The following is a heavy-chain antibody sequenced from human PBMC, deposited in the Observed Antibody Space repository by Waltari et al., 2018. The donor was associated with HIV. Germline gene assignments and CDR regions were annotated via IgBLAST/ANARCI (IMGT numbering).Heavy chain of an antibody. Sequence: QVQVVQSGAEVKKPGASVKVSCKASGYTFTNYAMHLVRQAPGQRLEWMGWVNAGNGNTKYSQKFQGRVTFTRDTSASTAYMELSSLRSEDTAVYYCAREERQTAYYGMDVWGQGTTVTVSS. CDR3: AREERQTAYYGMDV. CDR1: GYTFTNYA. J-gene: IGHJ6*02. D-gene: IGHD6-25*01. V-gene: IGHV1-3*01. CDR2: VNAGNGNT.